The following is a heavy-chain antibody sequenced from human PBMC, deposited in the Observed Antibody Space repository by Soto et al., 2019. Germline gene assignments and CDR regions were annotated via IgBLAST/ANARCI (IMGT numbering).Heavy chain of an antibody. D-gene: IGHD4-4*01. V-gene: IGHV4-31*03. J-gene: IGHJ6*01. CDR1: GGAISSGGYY. CDR3: ASRTVMRDYYYGMDV. Sequence: QVQLQESGPGLVKPSQTLSLTCTVSGGAISSGGYYWSWISQHPGKGLECIGYIYYSGSTYYNPSLKSRVTISVDTSKNQFSLKLSSVTAADTAVYYCASRTVMRDYYYGMDVWGQGTTVTFSA. CDR2: IYYSGST.